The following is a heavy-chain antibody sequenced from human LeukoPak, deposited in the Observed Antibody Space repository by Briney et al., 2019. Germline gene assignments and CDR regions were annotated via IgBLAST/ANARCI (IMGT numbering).Heavy chain of an antibody. CDR2: MNNGPGAT. D-gene: IGHD5-12*01. J-gene: IGHJ6*02. V-gene: IGHV3-23*01. CDR3: AKTHYDLLDV. Sequence: PEGSLRLSCTASGFSFSTSPMSWVRQPPGKGLEWVSAMNNGPGATFYRDSVRGRFTISRDDSKSTLYLQMNSLRAEDTGTYYCAKTHYDLLDVWGQGTTVTVSS. CDR1: GFSFSTSP.